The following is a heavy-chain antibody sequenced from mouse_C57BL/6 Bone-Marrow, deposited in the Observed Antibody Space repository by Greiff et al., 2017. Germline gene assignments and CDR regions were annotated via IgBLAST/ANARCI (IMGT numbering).Heavy chain of an antibody. CDR2: ISSGGSYT. V-gene: IGHV5-6*01. J-gene: IGHJ2*01. D-gene: IGHD2-4*01. CDR3: ARHPRSTMITPYYFDY. Sequence: EVKLVESGGDLVKPGGSLKLSCAASGFTFSSYGMSWVRQTPDKRLEWVATISSGGSYTYYPDSVKGRFTISRDNAKNTLYLQMSSLKSEDTAMYYCARHPRSTMITPYYFDYWGQGTTLTVSS. CDR1: GFTFSSYG.